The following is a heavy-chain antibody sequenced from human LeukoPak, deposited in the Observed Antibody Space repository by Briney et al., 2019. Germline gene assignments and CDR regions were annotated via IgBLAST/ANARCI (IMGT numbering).Heavy chain of an antibody. CDR2: IDPSDAYT. D-gene: IGHD4-17*01. Sequence: GESLKISCKGSGYSFTSYWISWVRQMPGKGLEWMGGIDPSDAYTNYSPSFQGHVTISADKSISTAYLQRSSLKASDAAMYYCARLATYGDYYYFDNWGQGTLVTVSS. J-gene: IGHJ4*02. V-gene: IGHV5-10-1*01. CDR1: GYSFTSYW. CDR3: ARLATYGDYYYFDN.